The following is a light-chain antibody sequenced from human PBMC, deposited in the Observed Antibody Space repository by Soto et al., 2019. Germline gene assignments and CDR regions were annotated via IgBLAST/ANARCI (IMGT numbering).Light chain of an antibody. Sequence: IQLTQSPSSLSASVGDRVSITCRASPDIQTYLAWSQQKRGEAPKLLISGTFTLQSGVPSRFNGSGSGTDFTLTISRLQPEDFATYYCQHLNNYPPFTFGPGTKVDLE. CDR3: QHLNNYPPFT. CDR2: GTF. CDR1: PDIQTY. V-gene: IGKV1-9*01. J-gene: IGKJ3*01.